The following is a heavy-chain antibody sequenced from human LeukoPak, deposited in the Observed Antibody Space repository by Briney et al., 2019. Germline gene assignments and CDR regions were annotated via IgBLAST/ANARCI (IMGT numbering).Heavy chain of an antibody. D-gene: IGHD3-10*01. V-gene: IGHV3-30-3*01. J-gene: IGHJ6*02. CDR3: ARGSGFGGIYYYGMDV. CDR2: ISYDGSNK. Sequence: SLRLSCAASGFTFSSYAMHWVRQAPGKGLEWVAVISYDGSNKYCADSVKGRFTISRDNSKNTLYLQMNSLRAEDTAVYYCARGSGFGGIYYYGMDVWGQGTTVTVSS. CDR1: GFTFSSYA.